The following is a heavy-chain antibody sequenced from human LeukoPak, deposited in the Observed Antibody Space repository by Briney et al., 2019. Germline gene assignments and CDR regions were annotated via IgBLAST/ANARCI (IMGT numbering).Heavy chain of an antibody. CDR1: GCNITYYW. CDR2: IFPGDSEN. J-gene: IGHJ3*02. CDR3: ARRRGVPSGRDTFDI. D-gene: IGHD3-10*01. Sequence: GESPTISCNISGCNITYYWIGLVRQTPRKGVEVGGIIFPGDSENRHSPSFQGQVTMSADISISTAYLLWTTLKASETAMYYCARRRGVPSGRDTFDIWGQGTMVTVSS. V-gene: IGHV5-51*01.